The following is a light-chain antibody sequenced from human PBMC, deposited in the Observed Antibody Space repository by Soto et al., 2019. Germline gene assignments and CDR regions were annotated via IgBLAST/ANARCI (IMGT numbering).Light chain of an antibody. V-gene: IGKV1-5*01. Sequence: DIHMTQSPSTLSASVVDRVTITCRASQSVGTDLAWYQQKPGEVTKLLIYDASTLTSGVPPRFSGGGSGTEFTLTISSLQPHDFATYYCQHYDRYPYTFGQGTKLEI. CDR3: QHYDRYPYT. J-gene: IGKJ2*01. CDR1: QSVGTD. CDR2: DAS.